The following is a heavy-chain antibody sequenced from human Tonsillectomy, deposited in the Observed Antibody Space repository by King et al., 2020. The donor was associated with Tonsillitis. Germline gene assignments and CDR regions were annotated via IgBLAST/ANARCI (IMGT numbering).Heavy chain of an antibody. D-gene: IGHD3-22*01. CDR2: IYYSGST. CDR3: ARAGDYYDSSGYYGSYYFDY. V-gene: IGHV4-59*01. Sequence: VQLQESGPGLVKPSETLSLTCTVSGGSISSYYWSWIRQPPGKELEWIGYIYYSGSTNYNPSLKSRVTISVDTSKNQFSLKLSSVTAADTAVYYFARAGDYYDSSGYYGSYYFDYWGQGTLVTVSS. CDR1: GGSISSYY. J-gene: IGHJ4*02.